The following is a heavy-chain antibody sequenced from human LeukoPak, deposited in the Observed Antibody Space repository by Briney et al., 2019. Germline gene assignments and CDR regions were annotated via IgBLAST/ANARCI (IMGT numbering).Heavy chain of an antibody. V-gene: IGHV4-34*01. CDR3: ASHSGSYGMAFDY. Sequence: SETLSLTCAVYGGSFSGYYWSWIRQPPGKGLEWIGEINHSGSTNYNPSLKSRVTISVDTSKNQFPLKLSSVTAADTAVYYCASHSGSYGMAFDYWGQGTLVTVSS. J-gene: IGHJ4*02. D-gene: IGHD1-26*01. CDR2: INHSGST. CDR1: GGSFSGYY.